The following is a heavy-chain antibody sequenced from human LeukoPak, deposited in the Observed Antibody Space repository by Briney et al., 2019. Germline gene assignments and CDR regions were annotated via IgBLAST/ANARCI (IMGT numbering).Heavy chain of an antibody. CDR2: IYYSGST. Sequence: PSETLSLTCTVSGGSISSYYWSWIRQPPGKGLEWIGSIYYSGSTYYNPSLKSRVTISVDTSKNQFSLKLSSVTAADTAVYYCARDTLTFGEPEGGRWTWGQGTLVTVSS. D-gene: IGHD3-10*01. CDR3: ARDTLTFGEPEGGRWT. V-gene: IGHV4-59*12. J-gene: IGHJ5*02. CDR1: GGSISSYY.